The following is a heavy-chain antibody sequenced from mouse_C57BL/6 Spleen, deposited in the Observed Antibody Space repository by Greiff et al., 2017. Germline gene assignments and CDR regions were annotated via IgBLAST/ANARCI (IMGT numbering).Heavy chain of an antibody. V-gene: IGHV3-6*01. CDR3: ASGAYDGYLYYFDY. CDR1: GYSITSGYY. CDR2: ISYDGSN. D-gene: IGHD2-3*01. Sequence: EVQLVESGPGLVKPSQSLSLTCSVTGYSITSGYYWNWIRQFPGNKLEWMGYISYDGSNNYNPTLKNRISITRDTSKNQFFLKLNAVTTEDTATYYCASGAYDGYLYYFDYWGQGTTLTVSS. J-gene: IGHJ2*01.